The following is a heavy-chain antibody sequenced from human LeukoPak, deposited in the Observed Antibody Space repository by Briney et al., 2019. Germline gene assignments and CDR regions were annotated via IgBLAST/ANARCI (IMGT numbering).Heavy chain of an antibody. Sequence: PGGSLRLSCAASGFTFSSHAMAWVRQAPGKGLEWVSSISSSSSYIYYAGSVKGRFTISRDNAKNPLYLQMNSLRAEDTAVYYCARVSQQNTIFGVVIIRLDAFDIWGQGTMVTVSS. CDR1: GFTFSSHA. CDR2: ISSSSSYI. V-gene: IGHV3-21*01. D-gene: IGHD3-3*01. CDR3: ARVSQQNTIFGVVIIRLDAFDI. J-gene: IGHJ3*02.